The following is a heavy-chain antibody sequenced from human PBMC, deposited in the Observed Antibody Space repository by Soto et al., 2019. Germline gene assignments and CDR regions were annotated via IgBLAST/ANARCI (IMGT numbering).Heavy chain of an antibody. Sequence: SETLSLTCAVSGVTISTYYWSWIRQPPGKGLEWIGYNYHSGTTNYNPSLKSRVTISVDTSKNQFSLRLTSVTAADTAIYYCVGEAYIGYGHAIDHWGQGILVTVSS. CDR1: GVTISTYY. J-gene: IGHJ4*02. D-gene: IGHD5-12*01. CDR3: VGEAYIGYGHAIDH. CDR2: NYHSGTT. V-gene: IGHV4-59*01.